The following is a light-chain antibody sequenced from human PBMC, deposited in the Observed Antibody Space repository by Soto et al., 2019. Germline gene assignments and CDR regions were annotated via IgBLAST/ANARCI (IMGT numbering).Light chain of an antibody. J-gene: IGKJ4*01. CDR2: GAS. CDR1: QSVSSN. CDR3: QQYDNWPLT. V-gene: IGKV3-15*01. Sequence: EIVLTQSPGILSLSPGERATLSCRASQSVSSNLAWYQQKPGQAPRFLIYGASTRATGIPARFSGSGSGTEFTLTISSLQSEDFAVYYCQQYDNWPLTVGGGTKVDIK.